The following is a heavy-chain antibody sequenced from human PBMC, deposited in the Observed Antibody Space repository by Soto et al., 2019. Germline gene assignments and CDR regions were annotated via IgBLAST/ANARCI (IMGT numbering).Heavy chain of an antibody. CDR2: IYSDGTT. V-gene: IGHV4-4*07. J-gene: IGHJ6*02. CDR1: GGSISGYY. Sequence: SETLSLTCTVSGGSISGYYWSWVRQPAGKGLEWVGSIYSDGTTNYSPSLKSRVTMSLDTSKDQFSLHLNSVTAADTAVYYCSRVGCSNSKCYTRGMDVWGQGTTVTVSS. D-gene: IGHD2-2*01. CDR3: SRVGCSNSKCYTRGMDV.